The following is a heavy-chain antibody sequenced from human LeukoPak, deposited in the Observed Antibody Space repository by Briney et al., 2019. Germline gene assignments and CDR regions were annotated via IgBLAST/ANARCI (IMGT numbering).Heavy chain of an antibody. CDR3: ARGVRENRSWYTVHFDY. D-gene: IGHD2-2*02. CDR1: GYTFTSYG. Sequence: GASVKVSCEASGYTFTSYGISWVRQAPGQGLEWMGWISIYDGKTLYAQKFQGRVTMTTDTSTSTAYMELRSLRSDDTAVYYCARGVRENRSWYTVHFDYWGQGTLVTVSS. CDR2: ISIYDGKT. J-gene: IGHJ4*02. V-gene: IGHV1-18*01.